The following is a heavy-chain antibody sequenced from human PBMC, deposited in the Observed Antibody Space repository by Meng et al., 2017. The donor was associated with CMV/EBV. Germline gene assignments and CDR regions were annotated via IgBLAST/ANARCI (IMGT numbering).Heavy chain of an antibody. CDR2: NSPILGIA. J-gene: IGHJ6*01. CDR3: ASGYYDSSGYAKYYYYYGMDV. CDR1: YT. D-gene: IGHD3-22*01. Sequence: YTISWVRQAPGQGLGWMERNSPILGIANCAQKYQGRVTITADKSTSTAYMELSSLRSEDTAVYYCASGYYDSSGYAKYYYYYGMDVWGQGATVTVSS. V-gene: IGHV1-69*02.